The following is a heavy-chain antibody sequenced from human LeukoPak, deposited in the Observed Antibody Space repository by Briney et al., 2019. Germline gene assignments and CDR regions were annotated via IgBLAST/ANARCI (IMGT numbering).Heavy chain of an antibody. CDR3: AGGNTAMVIDY. Sequence: PSETLSLTCTVSGGSISSYYWSWIRQPPGKGLEWIGYIYYSRSTNYNPSLKSRVTISVDTSKNQFSLKLSSVTAADTAVYYCAGGNTAMVIDYWGQGTLVTVSS. V-gene: IGHV4-59*01. CDR1: GGSISSYY. CDR2: IYYSRST. D-gene: IGHD5-18*01. J-gene: IGHJ4*02.